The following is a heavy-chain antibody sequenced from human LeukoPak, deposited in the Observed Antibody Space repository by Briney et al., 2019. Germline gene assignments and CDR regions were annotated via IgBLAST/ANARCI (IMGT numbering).Heavy chain of an antibody. CDR2: INHSGST. CDR3: ASYGTTPNWFDP. V-gene: IGHV4-34*01. Sequence: SETLSLTCAVYGGSFSGYYWSWIRQPPGKGLEWIGEINHSGSTNYNPSLKSRVTISVDTSKNQFSLKLSSVTAADTAVYYCASYGTTPNWFDPWGQGTLVTVSS. D-gene: IGHD1-1*01. J-gene: IGHJ5*02. CDR1: GGSFSGYY.